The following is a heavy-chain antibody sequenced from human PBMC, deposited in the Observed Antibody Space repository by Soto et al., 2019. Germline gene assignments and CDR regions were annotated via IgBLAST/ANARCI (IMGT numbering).Heavy chain of an antibody. J-gene: IGHJ1*01. D-gene: IGHD6-13*01. CDR2: IYSGGST. V-gene: IGHV3-53*01. CDR3: ARDLRGSSWYRYFQH. Sequence: GGSLRLSCAASGFTVSSNYMSWVRQAPGKGLEWVSVIYSGGSTYYADSVKGRFTISRDNSKNTLYLQMNSLRAEDTALYYCARDLRGSSWYRYFQHWGQGTLVTVSS. CDR1: GFTVSSNY.